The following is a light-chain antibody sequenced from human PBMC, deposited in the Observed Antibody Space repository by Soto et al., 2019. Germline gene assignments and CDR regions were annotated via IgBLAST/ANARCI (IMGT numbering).Light chain of an antibody. V-gene: IGKV3-15*01. CDR2: EAS. Sequence: EIMMTQSPATLSVTPGGRATLSCRASQSISDTLAWYQQKPGQAPRLLIYEASTRATGIPARFSGSGSGTEFTLTISSLQSEDFAVYYCQQYKNWPPITFGQGTRLEIK. CDR3: QQYKNWPPIT. CDR1: QSISDT. J-gene: IGKJ5*01.